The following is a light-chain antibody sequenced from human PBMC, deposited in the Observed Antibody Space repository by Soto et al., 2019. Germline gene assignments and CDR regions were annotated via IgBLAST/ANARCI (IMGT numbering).Light chain of an antibody. CDR2: EVS. V-gene: IGLV2-18*01. CDR3: GLHTSSSTYV. CDR1: SSDVGSYNR. Sequence: QSALTQPPSVSGSPGQSVTISCTGTSSDVGSYNRVSWYQQPPGTAPKVMIYEVSNRPSGVPDRFSGSKSGNTASLTISGLQAEDEADYYCGLHTSSSTYVFGTGTKVTVL. J-gene: IGLJ1*01.